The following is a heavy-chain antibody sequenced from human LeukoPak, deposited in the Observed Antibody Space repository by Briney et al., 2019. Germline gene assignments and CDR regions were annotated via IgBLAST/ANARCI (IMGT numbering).Heavy chain of an antibody. CDR2: IKSKGGGGAT. V-gene: IGHV3-15*01. J-gene: IGHJ4*02. Sequence: PGGSLRLSCVASGFTLSGAYMSWVRQAPRQELEWLGLIKSKGGGGATQYAASVNGRFPISRDDSRTTVYLQLNGLTSEDTAMYYCATDPDNSGTDGDFDFWGQGTLVPVST. CDR3: ATDPDNSGTDGDFDF. CDR1: GFTLSGAY. D-gene: IGHD3-22*01.